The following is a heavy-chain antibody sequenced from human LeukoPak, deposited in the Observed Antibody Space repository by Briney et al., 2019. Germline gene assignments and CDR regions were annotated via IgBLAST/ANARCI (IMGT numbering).Heavy chain of an antibody. Sequence: SVKVSCKSSGGTFSSYAISWVRQAPGQGLEWMGGIIPIFGTANYAQKFQGRVTITADESTSTAYMELSSLRSEDTAVYYCARVYYYDSSSDLVFDYWGQGTLVTVSS. CDR1: GGTFSSYA. CDR3: ARVYYYDSSSDLVFDY. CDR2: IIPIFGTA. J-gene: IGHJ4*02. V-gene: IGHV1-69*13. D-gene: IGHD3-22*01.